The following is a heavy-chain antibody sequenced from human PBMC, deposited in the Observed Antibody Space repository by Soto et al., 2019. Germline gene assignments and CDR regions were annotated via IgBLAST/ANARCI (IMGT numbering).Heavy chain of an antibody. V-gene: IGHV4-31*02. D-gene: IGHD3-10*01. J-gene: IGHJ5*02. CDR2: ISYSGST. CDR3: AREGVAYQGSESYNWFDP. Sequence: WTWIRQLPGKGLEWIGYISYSGSTYYSPSLGSRVTISPDPSKNQFSLKLSSVTAADTAVYYCAREGVAYQGSESYNWFDPWSQGTLVTVSS.